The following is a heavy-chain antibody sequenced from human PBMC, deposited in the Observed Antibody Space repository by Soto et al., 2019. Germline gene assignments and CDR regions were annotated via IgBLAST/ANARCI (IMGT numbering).Heavy chain of an antibody. D-gene: IGHD5-12*01. J-gene: IGHJ4*02. CDR1: GFSLSNYW. V-gene: IGHV3-74*01. CDR3: VRIRRGDGYTFRY. CDR2: INIDGSTT. Sequence: EVQLVESGGVSVQPGESLRLSCAASGFSLSNYWMHWVRQAPGKGLVWVSRINIDGSTTTYADSVKGRFTISRDNAKNTLYLQMNSLRDEDTAVYYCVRIRRGDGYTFRYWGQGTLVTVSS.